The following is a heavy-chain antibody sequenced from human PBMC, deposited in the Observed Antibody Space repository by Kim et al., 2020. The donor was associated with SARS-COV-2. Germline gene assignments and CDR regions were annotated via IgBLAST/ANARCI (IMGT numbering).Heavy chain of an antibody. CDR3: ANGGSGLGGMNV. CDR1: GDSVSSNNAA. V-gene: IGHV6-1*01. Sequence: SQTLSLTCAISGDSVSSNNAAWNWIRQSPSRGLEWLGRTYYRSKWFNDYALSVKSRITINPDTSKNNFSLQLSSVTPEDTAVYYCANGGSGLGGMNVWGQGTTVTVSS. D-gene: IGHD3-16*01. J-gene: IGHJ6*02. CDR2: TYYRSKWFN.